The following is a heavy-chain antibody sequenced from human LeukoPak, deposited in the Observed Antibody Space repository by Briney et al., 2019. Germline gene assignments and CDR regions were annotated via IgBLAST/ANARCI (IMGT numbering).Heavy chain of an antibody. CDR1: GFTYSSYA. CDR2: ISGSGGST. J-gene: IGHJ4*02. D-gene: IGHD5-24*01. CDR3: AKDLRDGYTFDY. Sequence: GGSLRLSCASSGFTYSSYAMSWVRQAPGKGLEWVSAISGSGGSTYYADSVKGWFTISRDNSKNTLYLQMNSLRAEDTAVYYCAKDLRDGYTFDYWGQGTLVTVSS. V-gene: IGHV3-23*01.